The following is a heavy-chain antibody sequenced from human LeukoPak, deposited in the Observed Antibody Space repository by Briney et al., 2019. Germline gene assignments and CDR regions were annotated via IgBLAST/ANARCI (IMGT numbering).Heavy chain of an antibody. Sequence: SETLSLTCSVSGDSISSARNYWGWIRQSPGKGLEWLASIYSSGSTHSNPSLKSRVSISVDTSKNQFSLKLSSVTAADTAVYYCARRAVVVVAAGGDRRDGYNYPFDYWGQGTLVTVSS. V-gene: IGHV4-39*07. CDR1: GDSISSARNY. J-gene: IGHJ4*02. CDR3: ARRAVVVVAAGGDRRDGYNYPFDY. CDR2: IYSSGST. D-gene: IGHD2-15*01.